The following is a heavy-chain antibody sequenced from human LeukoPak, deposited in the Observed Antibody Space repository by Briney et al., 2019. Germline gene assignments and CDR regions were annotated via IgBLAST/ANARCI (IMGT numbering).Heavy chain of an antibody. CDR1: GYILSELS. D-gene: IGHD2-2*01. CDR2: FDPEDGET. CDR3: ATGVAPAAEKWIFDY. Sequence: ASVKVSCKVSGYILSELSMHWVRQAPGKGLEWMGGFDPEDGETIYAQKFQGRVTMTEDTSTDTAYMELSSLRSEDTAVYYCATGVAPAAEKWIFDYWGQGTLVTVSS. V-gene: IGHV1-24*01. J-gene: IGHJ4*02.